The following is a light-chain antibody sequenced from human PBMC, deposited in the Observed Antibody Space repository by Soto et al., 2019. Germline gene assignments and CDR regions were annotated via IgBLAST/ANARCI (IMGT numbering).Light chain of an antibody. J-gene: IGLJ2*01. V-gene: IGLV1-51*01. CDR1: SSNIGNNY. CDR2: DND. Sequence: QSVLTQPPSVSAAPGQTVTISCSGSSSNIGNNYVSWYQQLQGTAPKLLIYDNDKRPSGIPDRFSGSKSGTSATLGITGLQTGDEADYYCGTWDGSLNTQIFGGGTKLTVL. CDR3: GTWDGSLNTQI.